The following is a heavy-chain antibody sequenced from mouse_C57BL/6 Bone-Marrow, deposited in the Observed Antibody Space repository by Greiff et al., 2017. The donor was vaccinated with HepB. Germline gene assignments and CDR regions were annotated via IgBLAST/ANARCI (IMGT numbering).Heavy chain of an antibody. Sequence: EVKLMESGGGLVQPGESLKLSCESNEYEFPSHDMSWVRKTPEKRLELVAAITSDGGSTYYPDTMERRFIISRDNTKKTLYLQMSSLRSEDTALYYCAIYYGNYPYAMDYWGQGTSVTVSS. D-gene: IGHD2-1*01. CDR2: ITSDGGST. J-gene: IGHJ4*01. CDR1: EYEFPSHD. V-gene: IGHV5-2*01. CDR3: AIYYGNYPYAMDY.